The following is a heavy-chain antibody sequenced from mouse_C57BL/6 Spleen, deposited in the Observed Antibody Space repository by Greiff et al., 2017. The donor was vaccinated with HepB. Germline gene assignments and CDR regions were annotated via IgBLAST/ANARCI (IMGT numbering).Heavy chain of an antibody. J-gene: IGHJ4*01. CDR3: ARRGYYAMDY. V-gene: IGHV1-59*01. Sequence: VQLQQPGAELVRPGTSVKLSCKASGYTFTSYWMHWVKQRPGQGLEWIGVIDPSDSYTNYNQKFKGKATLIVDTSSSTAYMQLSSLTSEDSAVYYCARRGYYAMDYWGQGTSVTVSS. CDR2: IDPSDSYT. CDR1: GYTFTSYW.